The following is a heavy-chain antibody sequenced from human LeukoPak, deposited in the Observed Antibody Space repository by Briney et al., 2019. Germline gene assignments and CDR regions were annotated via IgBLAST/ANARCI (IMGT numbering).Heavy chain of an antibody. Sequence: GESLKISCKGSGYSFTSYWIGWVRQMPGKGLEWMGIIYPGDSDTRYSPSFQGQVTISADKSISTAYLQWSSLKASDTAMYYCARHPPGYGSGGYYNPWFDYWGQGTLVTVSS. CDR1: GYSFTSYW. D-gene: IGHD3-10*01. CDR3: ARHPPGYGSGGYYNPWFDY. V-gene: IGHV5-51*01. CDR2: IYPGDSDT. J-gene: IGHJ4*02.